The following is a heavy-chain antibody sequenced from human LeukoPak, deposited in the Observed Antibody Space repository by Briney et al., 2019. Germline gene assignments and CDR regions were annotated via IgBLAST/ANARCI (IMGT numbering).Heavy chain of an antibody. CDR1: GFTFSTYW. Sequence: GGSLRLSCAASGFTFSTYWMYWVRQAPGKGLEWVAVIWYDGSNKYYADSVKGRFSISRDNSKNTLYLQMNSLGAEDTAVYYCAREGMTTVTSIDYWGQGTLVTVSS. J-gene: IGHJ4*02. CDR2: IWYDGSNK. D-gene: IGHD4-17*01. CDR3: AREGMTTVTSIDY. V-gene: IGHV3-33*08.